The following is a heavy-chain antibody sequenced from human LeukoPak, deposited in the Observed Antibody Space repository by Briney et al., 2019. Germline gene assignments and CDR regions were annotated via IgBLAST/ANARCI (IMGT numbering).Heavy chain of an antibody. V-gene: IGHV3-30*18. D-gene: IGHD4-11*01. J-gene: IGHJ4*02. CDR2: ISNDGSIT. Sequence: GGSLRLPCAASGFSFSSYGMHWVRQAPGKGLEWVAVISNDGSITKYGDSVKGRFTISRDNSKNTLYVQMNSLRTDDAAVYYCAKSKSPYPMDYIFDFWGQGTLVTVSS. CDR3: AKSKSPYPMDYIFDF. CDR1: GFSFSSYG.